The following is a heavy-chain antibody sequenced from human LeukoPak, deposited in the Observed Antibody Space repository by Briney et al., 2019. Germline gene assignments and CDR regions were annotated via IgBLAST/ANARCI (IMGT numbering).Heavy chain of an antibody. CDR3: AREFLPTYDLWSGYGGWDYMDV. Sequence: GGSLRLSCAASGFTFSSYWMSWVRQAPGKGLEWVANIKQDGSEKYYVDSVKGRFTISRDNAKNSLYLQMNSLRAEDTAVYYCAREFLPTYDLWSGYGGWDYMDVWGKGTTVTVSS. V-gene: IGHV3-7*01. D-gene: IGHD3-3*01. CDR1: GFTFSSYW. CDR2: IKQDGSEK. J-gene: IGHJ6*03.